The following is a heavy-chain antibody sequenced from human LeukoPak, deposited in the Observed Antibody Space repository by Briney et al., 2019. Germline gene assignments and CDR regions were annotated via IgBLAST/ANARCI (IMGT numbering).Heavy chain of an antibody. CDR1: GFTFSSYG. V-gene: IGHV3-30*03. CDR2: ISYDGSNK. D-gene: IGHD2-21*02. CDR3: ARIVVVTAMDY. J-gene: IGHJ4*02. Sequence: GGSLRLSCAASGFTFSSYGMHWVRQAPGKGLEWVAVISYDGSNKYYADSVKGRFIISRDNSKNTLYLQMNSLRAEDTAVYYCARIVVVTAMDYWGQGTLVTVSS.